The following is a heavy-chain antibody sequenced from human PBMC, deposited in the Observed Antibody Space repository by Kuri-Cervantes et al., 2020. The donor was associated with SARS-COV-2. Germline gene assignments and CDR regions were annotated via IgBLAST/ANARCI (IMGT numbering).Heavy chain of an antibody. V-gene: IGHV1-2*04. J-gene: IGHJ6*02. CDR2: INPNSGGT. CDR1: GYTFTGYY. D-gene: IGHD3-10*01. Sequence: ASVKVSCKASGYTFTGYYMHWVRQAPGQGLEWMGWINPNSGGTNNAQKFQGWVTMTRDTSISTVYMELSRLRSDDTAVYYCARASVRGIIITYHSYGMDVWGQGTTVTVSS. CDR3: ARASVRGIIITYHSYGMDV.